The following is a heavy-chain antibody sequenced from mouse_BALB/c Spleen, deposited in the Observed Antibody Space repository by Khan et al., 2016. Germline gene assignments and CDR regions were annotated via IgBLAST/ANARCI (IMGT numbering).Heavy chain of an antibody. CDR1: GYTFSNYW. V-gene: IGHV1-9*01. Sequence: QVQLQQSGAELMKPGASVKISCKATGYTFSNYWIEWVKQRPGHGLEWIGDILPGNANSNYNENLKGKATLTADTSSNPAYMQLSSLTSEDSAVYYWARAWYSMDYWGQGTSVTVSS. CDR2: ILPGNANS. J-gene: IGHJ4*01. CDR3: ARAWYSMDY.